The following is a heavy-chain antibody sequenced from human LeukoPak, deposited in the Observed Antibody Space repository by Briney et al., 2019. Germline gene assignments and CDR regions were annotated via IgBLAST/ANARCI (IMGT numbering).Heavy chain of an antibody. J-gene: IGHJ4*02. CDR3: ARSAYGSGSSHADY. CDR2: INSNGGST. CDR1: GFTFSSYA. Sequence: GGSLRLSCAASGFTFSSYAMHWVRQAPGKGLEYVSAINSNGGSTYYANSVKGRFTISRDNSKNTLYLQMGSLRAEDMAVYYCARSAYGSGSSHADYWGQGTLVTVSS. V-gene: IGHV3-64*01. D-gene: IGHD3-10*01.